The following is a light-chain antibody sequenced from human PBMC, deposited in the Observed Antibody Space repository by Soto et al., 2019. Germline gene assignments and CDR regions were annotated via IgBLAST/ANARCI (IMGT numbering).Light chain of an antibody. CDR1: QSISSW. Sequence: DMPMTQSPSTLSAAVGDRVTITCRASQSISSWLAWYQQQPGKAPKLLIYKASSLQSGVPSRFSGSGSGTEFTPTISSLQPDDFATYYCQQYNSWPLTFGGGTKVEIK. CDR3: QQYNSWPLT. V-gene: IGKV1-5*03. CDR2: KAS. J-gene: IGKJ4*01.